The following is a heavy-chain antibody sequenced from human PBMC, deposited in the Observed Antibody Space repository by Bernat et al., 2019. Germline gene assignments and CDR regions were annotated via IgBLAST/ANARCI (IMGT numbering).Heavy chain of an antibody. CDR3: AAHPNVGAAFDY. D-gene: IGHD6-25*01. J-gene: IGHJ4*02. CDR2: ISGSGGTT. Sequence: EVQLLESGGGLVQPGGSLRLSCAASGFTFTNYAMTWVRQAPGKGLEWVSSISGSGGTTYYPDSVKGRFTISRDNSRDTLYLQLNSLRADDTAVYYCAAHPNVGAAFDYWGQGTLVSVSS. V-gene: IGHV3-23*01. CDR1: GFTFTNYA.